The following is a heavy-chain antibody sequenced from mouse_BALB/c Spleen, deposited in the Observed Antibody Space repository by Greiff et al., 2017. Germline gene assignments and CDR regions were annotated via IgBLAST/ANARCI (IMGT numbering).Heavy chain of an antibody. J-gene: IGHJ3*01. CDR1: GYTFSSYW. D-gene: IGHD2-3*01. CDR2: ILPGSGST. Sequence: QVQLQQSGAELMKPGASVKISCKATGYTFSSYWIEWVKQRPGHGLEWIGEILPGSGSTNYNEKFKGKATFTADTSSNTAYMQLSSLTSEDSAVYYCAPYDGYSWFAYWGQGTLVTVSA. CDR3: APYDGYSWFAY. V-gene: IGHV1-9*01.